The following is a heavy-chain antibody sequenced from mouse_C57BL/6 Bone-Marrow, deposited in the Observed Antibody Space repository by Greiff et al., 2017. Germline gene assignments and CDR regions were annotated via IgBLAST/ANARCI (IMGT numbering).Heavy chain of an antibody. CDR1: GYTFTSYW. D-gene: IGHD1-1*01. CDR3: ARDLYYGSSLDY. Sequence: QVQLKQPGAELVKPGASVKLSCKASGYTFTSYWMQWVKQRPGQGLEWIGEIDPSDSYTNYNQKFKGKATLTVDTSSSTAYMQLSSLTSEDSAVYYCARDLYYGSSLDYWGQGTTLTVSS. V-gene: IGHV1-50*01. J-gene: IGHJ2*01. CDR2: IDPSDSYT.